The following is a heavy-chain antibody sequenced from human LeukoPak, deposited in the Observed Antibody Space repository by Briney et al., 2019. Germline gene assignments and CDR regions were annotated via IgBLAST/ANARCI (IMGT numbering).Heavy chain of an antibody. Sequence: GRSLRLSCAAAGFRFNSYGMHWVRQAPGKGVEWLAVISHDGSSKYYVDSVKGRFTISRDNAKNSLYLQMNSLRAEDTAVYYCARASHADAFDIWGQGTMVTVSS. J-gene: IGHJ3*02. CDR3: ARASHADAFDI. CDR1: GFRFNSYG. V-gene: IGHV3-30*03. CDR2: ISHDGSSK.